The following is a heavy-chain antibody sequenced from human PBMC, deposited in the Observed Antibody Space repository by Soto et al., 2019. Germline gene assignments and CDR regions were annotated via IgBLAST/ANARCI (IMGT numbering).Heavy chain of an antibody. CDR1: GGSISSSSYY. D-gene: IGHD2-2*01. J-gene: IGHJ6*02. Sequence: PSETLSLTCTVSGGSISSSSYYWGWIRQPPGKGLEWIGSIYYSGSTYYNPSLKSRVTISVDTSKNQFSLKLSSVTAADTAVYYCASGYCSSTSCYRYYGMDVWGQGTTVT. V-gene: IGHV4-39*01. CDR3: ASGYCSSTSCYRYYGMDV. CDR2: IYYSGST.